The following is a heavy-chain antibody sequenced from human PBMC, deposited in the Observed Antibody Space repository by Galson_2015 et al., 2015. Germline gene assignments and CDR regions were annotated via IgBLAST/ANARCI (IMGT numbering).Heavy chain of an antibody. Sequence: SLRLSCAASGFTFSTYAMNWVRQAPGKGLEWVSVISGSTGSTYYADSVKGRFTISRDNSENTVHLQMNSLRAEDTAVYFCEKALGEAAHSSFDYWGQGTLVTVSS. D-gene: IGHD3-16*01. CDR3: EKALGEAAHSSFDY. CDR2: ISGSTGST. V-gene: IGHV3-23*01. CDR1: GFTFSTYA. J-gene: IGHJ4*02.